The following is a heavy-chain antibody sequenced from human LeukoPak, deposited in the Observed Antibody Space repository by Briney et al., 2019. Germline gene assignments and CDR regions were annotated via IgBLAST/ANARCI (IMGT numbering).Heavy chain of an antibody. J-gene: IGHJ4*02. CDR2: INSDGSTT. V-gene: IGHV3-74*01. CDR1: GFTFSSYW. D-gene: IGHD3-22*01. CDR3: ARASTLYYYDTSGYFY. Sequence: AGGSLRLSCAASGFTFSSYWMHWVRQAPGKGLVWVSRINSDGSTTSYADSVKGRFTISRDNAENTLYLQMNSLRAEDTAVYYCARASTLYYYDTSGYFYWGQGTLVTVSS.